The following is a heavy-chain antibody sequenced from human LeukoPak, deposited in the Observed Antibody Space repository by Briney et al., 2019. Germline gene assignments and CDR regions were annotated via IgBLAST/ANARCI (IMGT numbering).Heavy chain of an antibody. J-gene: IGHJ4*02. CDR3: ARSPLAYCGGDSYPSQPQPPFDY. D-gene: IGHD2-21*02. CDR2: IIPIFGTA. CDR1: GGTFSSYA. Sequence: SVKVSCKASGGTFSSYAISWVRQAPGQGLEWMGGIIPIFGTANYAQKFQGRVTITTDESTSTAYMELSSLRSEDTAVYYCARSPLAYCGGDSYPSQPQPPFDYWGQGTLVTVSS. V-gene: IGHV1-69*05.